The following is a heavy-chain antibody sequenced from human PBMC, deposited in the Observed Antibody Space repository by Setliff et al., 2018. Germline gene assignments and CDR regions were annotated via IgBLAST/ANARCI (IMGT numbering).Heavy chain of an antibody. CDR2: ISGSGGST. J-gene: IGHJ5*02. D-gene: IGHD3-10*01. CDR3: AKNGFGVVALGVNNWFDP. Sequence: GGSLRPPCAALGFTFSSYAMSWVRQAPGKGLEWVSAISGSGGSTYYADSVKGRFTISRDNSKNTLYLQMNSLRAEDTAVYYCAKNGFGVVALGVNNWFDPWGQGTLVTVSS. CDR1: GFTFSSYA. V-gene: IGHV3-23*01.